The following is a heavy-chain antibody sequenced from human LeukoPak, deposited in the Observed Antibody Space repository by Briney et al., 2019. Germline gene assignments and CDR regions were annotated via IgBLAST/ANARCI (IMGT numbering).Heavy chain of an antibody. J-gene: IGHJ6*02. D-gene: IGHD1-26*01. Sequence: PSETLSLTCSVSDCAINSYHWNWILRPPRKGLEWIGYIYYNGNTNYSPSLKSRVTMSVDTSKNLFSLKVSSVTAADTAVYYCARGRSNYYGMDVWGQGTTVTVSS. V-gene: IGHV4-59*01. CDR1: DCAINSYH. CDR2: IYYNGNT. CDR3: ARGRSNYYGMDV.